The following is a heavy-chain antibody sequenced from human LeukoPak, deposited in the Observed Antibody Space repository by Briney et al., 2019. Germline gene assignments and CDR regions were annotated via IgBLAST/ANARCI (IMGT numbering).Heavy chain of an antibody. Sequence: GGSLRLSCAASGFTFNHYAMSWVRQAPGKGLECVSSINHHGHTFYVDSVKGRFTISRDNAKNTLDLQMNSLRAEDTAVYYCARGGWGTAIDYWAQGTLVTVSS. V-gene: IGHV3-23*01. CDR2: INHHGHT. D-gene: IGHD1-7*01. J-gene: IGHJ4*02. CDR1: GFTFNHYA. CDR3: ARGGWGTAIDY.